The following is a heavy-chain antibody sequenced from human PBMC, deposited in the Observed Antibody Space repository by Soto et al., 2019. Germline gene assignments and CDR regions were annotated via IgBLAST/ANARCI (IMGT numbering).Heavy chain of an antibody. V-gene: IGHV4-59*01. CDR2: IYYSEST. CDR1: GGSISSYY. Sequence: SETLSLTCTVSGGSISSYYWSWIRQPPGKGLEWIGYIYYSESTNYSPSLKSRVTISVDTSKNQFSLKLSSVTAADTAVYYCARDRGLGSGWYGWFDPWGQGTLVTVS. D-gene: IGHD6-19*01. CDR3: ARDRGLGSGWYGWFDP. J-gene: IGHJ5*02.